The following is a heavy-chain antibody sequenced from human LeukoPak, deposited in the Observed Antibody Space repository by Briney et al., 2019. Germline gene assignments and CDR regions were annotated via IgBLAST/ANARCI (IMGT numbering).Heavy chain of an antibody. D-gene: IGHD3-10*01. J-gene: IGHJ4*02. V-gene: IGHV3-30*18. CDR2: VTYDGNNK. CDR3: AKGPLSSERLSTFDY. CDR1: GFTFSSYW. Sequence: GGSLRLSCAAFGFTFSSYWMHWVRQAPGKGLEWVAGVTYDGNNKYYADSVKGQFTISRDNSKNTVYLQMNSLRAEDTAVFYCAKGPLSSERLSTFDYWGQGTLVTVSS.